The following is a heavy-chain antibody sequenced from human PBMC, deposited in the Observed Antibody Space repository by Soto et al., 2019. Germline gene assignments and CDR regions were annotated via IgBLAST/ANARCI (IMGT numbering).Heavy chain of an antibody. J-gene: IGHJ4*02. CDR2: ISYDGSNK. D-gene: IGHD6-19*01. CDR3: AHEYGGGWVDY. CDR1: GFTFSSYG. V-gene: IGHV3-30*03. Sequence: QVQLVESGGGVVQPGRSLRLSCAASGFTFSSYGMHWVRQAPGKGLEWVAVISYDGSNKYYADSVKGRFTISRDNSKNTLYLQMNSLRAEDTAVYYCAHEYGGGWVDYWGQGTLVTVSS.